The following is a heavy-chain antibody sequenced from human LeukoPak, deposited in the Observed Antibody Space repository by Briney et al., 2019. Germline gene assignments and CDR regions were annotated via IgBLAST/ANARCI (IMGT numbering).Heavy chain of an antibody. J-gene: IGHJ4*02. Sequence: GGSLRLSCAASGFTFSSYSMNWVRQAPVKGLEWVSSISSSSSYIYYADSVKGRFTISRDNAKNSLYLQMNSLRAEDTAVYYCASRAVAGSDYWGQGTLVTVSS. V-gene: IGHV3-21*01. CDR3: ASRAVAGSDY. D-gene: IGHD6-19*01. CDR2: ISSSSSYI. CDR1: GFTFSSYS.